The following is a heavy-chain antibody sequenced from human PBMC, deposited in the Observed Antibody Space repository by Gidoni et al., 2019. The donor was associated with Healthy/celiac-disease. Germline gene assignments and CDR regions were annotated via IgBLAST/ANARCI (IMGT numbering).Heavy chain of an antibody. CDR2: IYYSGST. CDR1: GGSISSYY. D-gene: IGHD4-17*01. CDR3: ARDRLYGDGYYYGMDV. Sequence: QVQLQESGPGLVKPSETLSLTCTVSGGSISSYYWSWIRQPPGKGLEWIGYIYYSGSTNYNPSLKSRVTISVDTSKNQFSLKLSSVTAADTAVYYCARDRLYGDGYYYGMDVWGQGTTVTVSS. J-gene: IGHJ6*02. V-gene: IGHV4-59*01.